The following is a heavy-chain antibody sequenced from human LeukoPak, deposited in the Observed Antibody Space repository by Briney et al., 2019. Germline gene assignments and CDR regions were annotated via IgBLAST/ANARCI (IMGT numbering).Heavy chain of an antibody. Sequence: ASVKLSCKASGYTFTGYYMHWVRQAPGQGLEWMGWINPNSGGTNYAQKFQGRLTMTRDASNNTAYMELNRLISEDTAVYYCARALGHCSGGGCGLDPWGQGTLVTVSS. D-gene: IGHD2-15*01. CDR1: GYTFTGYY. V-gene: IGHV1-2*02. J-gene: IGHJ5*02. CDR3: ARALGHCSGGGCGLDP. CDR2: INPNSGGT.